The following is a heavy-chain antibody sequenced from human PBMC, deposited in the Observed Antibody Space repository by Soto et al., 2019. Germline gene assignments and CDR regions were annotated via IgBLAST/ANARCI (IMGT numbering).Heavy chain of an antibody. CDR1: GGFTSSGDYY. CDR2: IFYSGST. CDR3: ARAVLQLDP. J-gene: IGHJ5*02. V-gene: IGHV4-30-4*01. Sequence: SETLSLTCTVSGGFTSSGDYYWSWIRQPPGRGLEWIGYIFYSGSTYYNPSLKSRVSISVDTSKNQFSLKLSSVTAADTAVYYCARAVLQLDPWGQGTLVTVSS. D-gene: IGHD3-10*01.